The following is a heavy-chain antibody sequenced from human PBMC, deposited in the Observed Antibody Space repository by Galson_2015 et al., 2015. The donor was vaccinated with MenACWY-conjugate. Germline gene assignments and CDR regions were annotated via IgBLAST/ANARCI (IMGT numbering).Heavy chain of an antibody. CDR3: ATWTIGGFGSPRYSYYGMDV. J-gene: IGHJ6*02. V-gene: IGHV1-3*03. CDR2: INVGNGNT. D-gene: IGHD2-8*01. CDR1: GYIFTNYA. Sequence: SVKVSCKASGYIFTNYAMHWVRQAPGQGLEWMGWINVGNGNTKYSEAVEGRITITRDTSASIVYMDLSSLRFEDTAVYYCATWTIGGFGSPRYSYYGMDVWGQGTTVTVSS.